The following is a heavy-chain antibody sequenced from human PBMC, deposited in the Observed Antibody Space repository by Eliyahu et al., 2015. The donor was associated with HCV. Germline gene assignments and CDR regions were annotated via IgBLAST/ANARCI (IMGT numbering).Heavy chain of an antibody. D-gene: IGHD3-3*01. Sequence: EVQLVESGGGLVQPGXSLXLXCVVSGFTFSNYXMHWVRXAXGKGLVWVSHINSDGSIATYAADSVKGRFTISRDNAKNTLYLQINSLRAEDSAVYYCTRGFRARLFDYWGQGTLVTVSS. J-gene: IGHJ4*02. V-gene: IGHV3-74*03. CDR2: INSDGSIA. CDR1: GFTFSNYX. CDR3: TRGFRARLFDY.